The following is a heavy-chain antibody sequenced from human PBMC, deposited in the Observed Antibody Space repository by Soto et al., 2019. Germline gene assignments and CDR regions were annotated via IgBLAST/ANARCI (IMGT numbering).Heavy chain of an antibody. Sequence: GGSLRLSCSASVFTFNISTMTWVRQAPGKGLEWVSTTGFTGRTTYYADSVKGRFTVSRDNSKNTVHLQMSSLRADDTAVYYCATVHSISRSFECWGQGTRVTF. CDR2: TGFTGRTT. CDR1: VFTFNIST. CDR3: ATVHSISRSFEC. D-gene: IGHD6-6*01. J-gene: IGHJ4*02. V-gene: IGHV3-23*01.